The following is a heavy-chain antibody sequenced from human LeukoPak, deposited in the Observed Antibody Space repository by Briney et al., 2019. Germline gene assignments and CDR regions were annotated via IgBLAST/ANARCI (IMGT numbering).Heavy chain of an antibody. J-gene: IGHJ4*02. D-gene: IGHD1-26*01. V-gene: IGHV3-23*01. CDR2: ISDTGNT. Sequence: GGSLRLSCAASGFTFSSYEMNWVRQAPGKGLEWVSAISDTGNTYHADSVKGRFTISRDSSKNTLFLQMNRLRAEDTAVYYCAKEYSGSFSPFPSYFDYWGQGTLVTVSS. CDR1: GFTFSSYE. CDR3: AKEYSGSFSPFPSYFDY.